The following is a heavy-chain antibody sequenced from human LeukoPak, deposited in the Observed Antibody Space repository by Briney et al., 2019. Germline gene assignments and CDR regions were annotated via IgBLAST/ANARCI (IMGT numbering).Heavy chain of an antibody. Sequence: GGSLRLSCAASGFTVSTVYMTWVRQAPGKGLEWVSVIYGGPTAFYADSVKDRFTISRDNPKNTLNLQINSLRAEDTAVYYCAREIGQLGGAFDIWGQGTMVTVSS. CDR1: GFTVSTVY. J-gene: IGHJ3*02. V-gene: IGHV3-53*01. CDR2: IYGGPTA. D-gene: IGHD7-27*01. CDR3: AREIGQLGGAFDI.